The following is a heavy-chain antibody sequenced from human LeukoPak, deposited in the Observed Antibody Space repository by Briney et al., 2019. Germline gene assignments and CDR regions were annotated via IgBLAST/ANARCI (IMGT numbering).Heavy chain of an antibody. D-gene: IGHD2-2*02. J-gene: IGHJ6*03. CDR3: ARGNGDIVVVPAAIRHYYYYMDV. Sequence: SETLSLTCAVYGGSFSGYYWSWIRQPPGKGLEWIGEINHSGSTNYNPSLKSRVTISVDTSKNQFSLKVSSMTAADTAVYYCARGNGDIVVVPAAIRHYYYYMDVWGKGTTVTVSS. CDR1: GGSFSGYY. V-gene: IGHV4-34*01. CDR2: INHSGST.